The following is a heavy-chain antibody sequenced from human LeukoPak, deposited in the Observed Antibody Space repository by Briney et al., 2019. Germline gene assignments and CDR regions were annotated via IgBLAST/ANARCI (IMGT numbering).Heavy chain of an antibody. Sequence: SETLSLTCAVYGGSLSDYYWSWIRQSPGKGLEWIGEISHRGRTYYNLSLKSRVTISLDTSRNQFSLKLNSVTAADTAVYYCAKSNGYGLVDIWGQGTMVTVSS. D-gene: IGHD3-10*01. J-gene: IGHJ3*02. CDR3: AKSNGYGLVDI. CDR2: ISHRGRT. CDR1: GGSLSDYY. V-gene: IGHV4-34*01.